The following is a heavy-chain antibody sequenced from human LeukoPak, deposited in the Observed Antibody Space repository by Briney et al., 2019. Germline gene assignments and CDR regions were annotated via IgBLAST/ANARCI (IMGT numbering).Heavy chain of an antibody. CDR1: GFTFSSYS. CDR3: ARVTSGSSGAIGYYYGMDV. D-gene: IGHD6-13*01. J-gene: IGHJ6*02. Sequence: GGSLRLSCAAPGFTFSSYSMNWVRQAPGKGLEWVSSISSSSSYIYYADSVKGRFTISRDNAKNSLYLQMNSLRAEDTAVYYCARVTSGSSGAIGYYYGMDVWGQGTTVTVSS. CDR2: ISSSSSYI. V-gene: IGHV3-21*01.